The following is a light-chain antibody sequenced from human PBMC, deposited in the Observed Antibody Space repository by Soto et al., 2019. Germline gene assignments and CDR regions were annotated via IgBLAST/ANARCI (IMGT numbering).Light chain of an antibody. CDR3: AAWDDSLNGYV. CDR2: NNN. J-gene: IGLJ1*01. CDR1: SSNIGTNA. V-gene: IGLV1-44*01. Sequence: QSVLTQPPSASGTPGQRFTIYCSGGSSNIGTNAVNWYQQLPGTAPKLLIYNNNQRPSGVPDRFSGSKSGTSASLAISGLQSEDEADYYCAAWDDSLNGYVFGTGTKVTVL.